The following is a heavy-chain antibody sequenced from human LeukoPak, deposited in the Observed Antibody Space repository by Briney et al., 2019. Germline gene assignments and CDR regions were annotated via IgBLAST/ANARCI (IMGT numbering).Heavy chain of an antibody. Sequence: SETLSLTCTVSGASVSSYYWTWMRQPPGKGPEWIAYIYNGGTTSYNPSLKSRVTISVDTSKNQFSLKLSSVTAADTAVYYCARDPYSSGTDAFDIWGQGTMVTVSS. D-gene: IGHD6-19*01. J-gene: IGHJ3*02. CDR2: IYNGGTT. V-gene: IGHV4-59*02. CDR1: GASVSSYY. CDR3: ARDPYSSGTDAFDI.